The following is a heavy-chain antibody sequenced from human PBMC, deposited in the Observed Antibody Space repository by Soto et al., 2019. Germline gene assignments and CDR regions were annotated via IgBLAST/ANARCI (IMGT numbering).Heavy chain of an antibody. CDR3: AKAAVAVSFDY. J-gene: IGHJ4*02. D-gene: IGHD6-19*01. CDR1: VFTLISSV. CDR2: ISVDGRND. V-gene: IGHV3-30*18. Sequence: GGSLRLSCESSVFTLISSVMHWVRQAPGKRLEWLSVISVDGRNDLHAGAVKGRFTISRDISKNMVYLQMNSLRAEDTAVYYCAKAAVAVSFDYWGQGTLVTVSS.